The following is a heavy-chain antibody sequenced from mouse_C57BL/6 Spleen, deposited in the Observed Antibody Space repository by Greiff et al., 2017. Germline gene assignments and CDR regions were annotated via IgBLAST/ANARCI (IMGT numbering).Heavy chain of an antibody. CDR2: IDPNSGGT. CDR3: ARSDYYGSSYWYFDV. CDR1: GYTFTSYW. D-gene: IGHD1-1*01. J-gene: IGHJ1*03. V-gene: IGHV1-72*01. Sequence: QVQLQQPGAELVKPGASVKLSCKASGYTFTSYWMHWVKQRPGRGLGWIGRIDPNSGGTKYNEKFKSKATLTVDKPSSTAYMQLSSLTSEDSAVYYCARSDYYGSSYWYFDVWGTGTTVTVSS.